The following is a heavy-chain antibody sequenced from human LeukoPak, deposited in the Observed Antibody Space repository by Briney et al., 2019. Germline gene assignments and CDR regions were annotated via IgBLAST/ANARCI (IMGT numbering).Heavy chain of an antibody. J-gene: IGHJ4*02. Sequence: GGSLRLSCAASGFTFSSYEMNWVRQAPGKGLEWLSYISSSGSTMYYAGSVKGRFTISRDNAKNSLYLQMNSLRPEDTAVYYCARWDYWGQGTLVTVSS. V-gene: IGHV3-48*03. CDR1: GFTFSSYE. CDR3: ARWDY. CDR2: ISSSGSTM.